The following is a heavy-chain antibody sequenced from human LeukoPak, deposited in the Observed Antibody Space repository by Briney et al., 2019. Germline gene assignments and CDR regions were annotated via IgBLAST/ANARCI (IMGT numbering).Heavy chain of an antibody. J-gene: IGHJ4*02. V-gene: IGHV3-74*01. CDR3: ARGAGGSGTASDY. CDR1: GFTFSGYW. Sequence: HTGGSLRLSCAASGFTFSGYWMHWVRQAPGKGLVWVSLINTDGSSTNYADSVRGRFTISRDNAKNTLHLQMNSLRAEDTAVYYCARGAGGSGTASDYWGQGTLVTVSS. D-gene: IGHD3-10*01. CDR2: INTDGSST.